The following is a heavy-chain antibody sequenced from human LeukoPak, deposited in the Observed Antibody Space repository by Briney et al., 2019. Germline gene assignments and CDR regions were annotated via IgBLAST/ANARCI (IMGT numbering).Heavy chain of an antibody. D-gene: IGHD1-20*01. CDR2: ISSSGSTI. Sequence: QPGGSLRLSCAASGFTFSSYEMNWVRQAPGKGLEWVSYISSSGSTIYYADSVKGRFTISRDNAKNSLYLQMNSLRAEDTAVYYCARDITGTTDDWFDPWGQGTLVTVSS. V-gene: IGHV3-48*03. J-gene: IGHJ5*02. CDR3: ARDITGTTDDWFDP. CDR1: GFTFSSYE.